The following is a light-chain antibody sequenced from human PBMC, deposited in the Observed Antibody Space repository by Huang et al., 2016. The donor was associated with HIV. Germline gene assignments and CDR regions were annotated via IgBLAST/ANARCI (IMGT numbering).Light chain of an antibody. Sequence: AVQLTQFPSSLSASVGDRVVITCRASQDISTSLAWYQQKPGMAPKLLISAASKLQSRVSTRFSGDSAGAYFTLVITNVQPEDFATDYCQQLHDYPVTFGRGTRLDIK. CDR3: QQLHDYPVT. CDR1: QDISTS. V-gene: IGKV1D-13*01. CDR2: AAS. J-gene: IGKJ5*01.